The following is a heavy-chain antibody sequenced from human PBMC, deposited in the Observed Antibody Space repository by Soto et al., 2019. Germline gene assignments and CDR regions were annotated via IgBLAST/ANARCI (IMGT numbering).Heavy chain of an antibody. V-gene: IGHV1-69*12. J-gene: IGHJ5*02. Sequence: QVQLVQSGAEVKKPGSSVKVSCKASGGTFSSYAISWVRQAPGQGLEWMGGIIPIFGTANYAQKFQGRVTITADESTSTAYMELSSLRSDDTAVYYCARYGPGIAAAGVDWFDPWGQGTMVTVSS. CDR3: ARYGPGIAAAGVDWFDP. D-gene: IGHD6-13*01. CDR1: GGTFSSYA. CDR2: IIPIFGTA.